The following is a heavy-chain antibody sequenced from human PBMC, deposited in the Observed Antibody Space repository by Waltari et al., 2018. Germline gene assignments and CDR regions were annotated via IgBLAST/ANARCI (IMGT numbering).Heavy chain of an antibody. D-gene: IGHD3-10*01. CDR2: ISGSGGST. V-gene: IGHV3-23*04. CDR3: AKEPQGSGSRSGY. Sequence: EVQLVESGGGLVQPGGSLRLSCAASGFTFSSYARSWVRRAPGKGLEWGSAISGSGGSTYYADSVKGRFTISRDNSKNTLYLQMNSLRAEDTAVYYCAKEPQGSGSRSGYWGQGTLVTVSS. J-gene: IGHJ4*02. CDR1: GFTFSSYA.